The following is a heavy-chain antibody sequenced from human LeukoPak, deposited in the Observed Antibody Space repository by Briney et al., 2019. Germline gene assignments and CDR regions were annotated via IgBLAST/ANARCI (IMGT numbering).Heavy chain of an antibody. D-gene: IGHD4-23*01. J-gene: IGHJ4*02. CDR2: IIPILGIA. CDR1: GGTFSSYA. Sequence: ASVKVSCKASGGTFSSYAISWVRQAPGQGLEWMGRIIPILGIANYAQKFQGRVTITADKSTSTAYMELSSLRSEDTAVYYCAKGLRSYGGKVPLREISVFDYWGQEPLVTVPS. V-gene: IGHV1-69*04. CDR3: AKGLRSYGGKVPLREISVFDY.